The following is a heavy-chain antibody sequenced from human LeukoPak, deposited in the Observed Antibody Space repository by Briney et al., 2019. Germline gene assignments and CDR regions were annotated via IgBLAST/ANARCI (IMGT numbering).Heavy chain of an antibody. J-gene: IGHJ4*02. D-gene: IGHD4-17*01. V-gene: IGHV3-30*03. CDR3: ATDRQLRYFDH. CDR1: GFTFSSYG. CDR2: ISYDGSNK. Sequence: GGSLRLSCAASGFTFSSYGMHWVRQAPGKGLEWVAVISYDGSNKYYADSVKGRFTISRDNSKNTLYLQMNSLRAEDTAVYYCATDRQLRYFDHWGQGTLVTVSS.